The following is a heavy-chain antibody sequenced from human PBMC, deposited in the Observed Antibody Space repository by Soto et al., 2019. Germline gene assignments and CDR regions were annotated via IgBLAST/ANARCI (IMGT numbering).Heavy chain of an antibody. D-gene: IGHD6-13*01. CDR2: INHSGST. V-gene: IGHV4-34*01. Sequence: SETLSLTCAVYGGSFSGYYWSWIRQPPGKGLEWIGEINHSGSTNYNPSLKSRVTISVDTSKNQFSLKLSSVTAADTAVYYCARMEQQPHRQNKNYYYFYMDVWGKGTTVTVSS. J-gene: IGHJ6*03. CDR1: GGSFSGYY. CDR3: ARMEQQPHRQNKNYYYFYMDV.